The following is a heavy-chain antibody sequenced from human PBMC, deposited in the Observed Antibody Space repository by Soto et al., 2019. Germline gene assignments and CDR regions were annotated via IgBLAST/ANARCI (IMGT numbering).Heavy chain of an antibody. CDR3: ARGHSIFYGMDV. CDR2: ISSSGTTI. CDR1: GFAFSDYY. Sequence: QVQLVESGGGLVKPGGSLRLSCAASGFAFSDYYMNWIRQAPGKGLEWVSYISSSGTTIYYADSVKGRFTISRDNAKNSLFLQMNSLRAEDTALYYCARGHSIFYGMDVWGQGTTVTVSS. D-gene: IGHD2-21*01. J-gene: IGHJ6*02. V-gene: IGHV3-11*01.